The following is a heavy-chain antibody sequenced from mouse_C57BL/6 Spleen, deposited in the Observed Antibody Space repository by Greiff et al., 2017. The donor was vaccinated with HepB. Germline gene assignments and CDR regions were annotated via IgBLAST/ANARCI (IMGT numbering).Heavy chain of an antibody. D-gene: IGHD1-1*01. CDR1: GFNLKDDY. J-gene: IGHJ1*03. CDR3: TDYGSGYEYVDV. CDR2: IDPENGDS. Sequence: VQLQQSGAELVRPGASVKLSCTASGFNLKDDYMHWVKQRPEQGLERIGWIDPENGDSEYASKFQGKATITADTSSNTAYLQLSSLTSEDTAVYYCTDYGSGYEYVDVWGTGATVTVAS. V-gene: IGHV14-4*01.